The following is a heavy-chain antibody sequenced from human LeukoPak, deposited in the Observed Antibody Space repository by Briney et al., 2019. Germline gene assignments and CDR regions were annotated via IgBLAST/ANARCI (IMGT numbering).Heavy chain of an antibody. Sequence: SESLSLTCTVSGGSISSYYWNWIRQPPGKGLEWIGYIYYSGSTNYNPSLKSRVTISVDTSKNQFSLKLSSVTAADTAVYYCARTASSSGYSSSWLYYFDYWGQGTLVTVAS. V-gene: IGHV4-59*01. CDR2: IYYSGST. CDR1: GGSISSYY. D-gene: IGHD6-13*01. CDR3: ARTASSSGYSSSWLYYFDY. J-gene: IGHJ4*02.